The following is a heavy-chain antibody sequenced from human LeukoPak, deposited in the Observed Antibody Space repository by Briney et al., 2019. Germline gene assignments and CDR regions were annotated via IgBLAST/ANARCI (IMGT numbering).Heavy chain of an antibody. V-gene: IGHV4-4*07. CDR1: GGSISSYY. CDR3: ARGRDGYNWGPGRGYYYYMDV. D-gene: IGHD5-24*01. CDR2: IYTSGST. J-gene: IGHJ6*03. Sequence: PSETLSLTCTVSGGSISSYYWSWIRQPAGKGLEWIGRIYTSGSTNYNPSLKSRVTISVDTSKNQFSLKLSSVTAADTAVYYCARGRDGYNWGPGRGYYYYMDVWGKGTTVTVSS.